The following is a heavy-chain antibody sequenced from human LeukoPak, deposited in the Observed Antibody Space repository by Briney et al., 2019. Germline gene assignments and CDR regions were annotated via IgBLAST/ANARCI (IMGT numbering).Heavy chain of an antibody. J-gene: IGHJ3*02. V-gene: IGHV3-48*04. CDR2: ISSSSSTI. Sequence: PGGSLRLSCAASGFTSSSYSMNWVRQAPGKGLEWVSYISSSSSTIYYADSVKGRFTISRDNAKNSLYLQMNSLRAEDTAVYYCARDRYYYDSSGYYYDAFDIWGQGTMVTVSS. D-gene: IGHD3-22*01. CDR3: ARDRYYYDSSGYYYDAFDI. CDR1: GFTSSSYS.